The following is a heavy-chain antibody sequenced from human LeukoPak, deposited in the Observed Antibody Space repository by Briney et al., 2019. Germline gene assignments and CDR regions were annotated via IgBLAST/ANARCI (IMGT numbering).Heavy chain of an antibody. CDR1: SGSIRSYY. V-gene: IGHV4-59*12. CDR3: ARGRYYYDSSGYYRYYFDY. D-gene: IGHD3-22*01. CDR2: IYYSGST. Sequence: PSETLSLTCTVSSGSIRSYYWSWIRQPPGKGLEWIGYIYYSGSTNYNPSLKSRVTISVDTSKNQFSLKLSSVTAADTAVYYCARGRYYYDSSGYYRYYFDYWGQGTLVTVSS. J-gene: IGHJ4*02.